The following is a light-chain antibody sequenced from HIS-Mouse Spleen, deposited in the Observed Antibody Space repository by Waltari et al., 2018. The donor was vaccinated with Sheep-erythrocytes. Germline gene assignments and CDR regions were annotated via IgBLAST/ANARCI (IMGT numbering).Light chain of an antibody. J-gene: IGLJ2*01. V-gene: IGLV3-1*01. CDR2: QDS. CDR1: KLGAKY. CDR3: QAWDSSTVV. Sequence: SYELTQPPSVSVSPGQTASITCSGDKLGAKYACWYHQKPGQSPVLVIYQDSKRPSGTPERFSGSNSGNTATLTISGTQAMDEADYYCQAWDSSTVVFGGGTKLTVL.